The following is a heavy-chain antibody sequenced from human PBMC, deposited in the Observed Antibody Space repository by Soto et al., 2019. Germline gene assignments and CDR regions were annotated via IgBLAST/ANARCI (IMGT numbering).Heavy chain of an antibody. J-gene: IGHJ4*02. CDR2: ISYEGSNK. Sequence: RRLSCAASGFTFSSYATHWVRQAPGTGLEWVAVISYEGSNKYYADSVKGRFTISRDNSKNTLYLQMNSLRTEDTAVYYCARVLGGMATVPFDYWGQGAMVTVSS. CDR1: GFTFSSYA. D-gene: IGHD4-4*01. V-gene: IGHV3-30-3*01. CDR3: ARVLGGMATVPFDY.